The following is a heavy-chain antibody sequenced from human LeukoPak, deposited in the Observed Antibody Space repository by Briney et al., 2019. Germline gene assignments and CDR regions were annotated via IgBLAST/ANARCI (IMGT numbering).Heavy chain of an antibody. Sequence: SETLSLTCTVSGGSVNSGSYFWSWIRQPPGKGLEWIGYIQNSARTNYNPSLESRVTISVDSSKDQFSLRLSSVTAADAAVYYCATDYSNFYGMDVWGQGTTVTVSS. CDR3: ATDYSNFYGMDV. CDR1: GGSVNSGSYF. D-gene: IGHD4-11*01. V-gene: IGHV4-61*01. J-gene: IGHJ6*02. CDR2: IQNSART.